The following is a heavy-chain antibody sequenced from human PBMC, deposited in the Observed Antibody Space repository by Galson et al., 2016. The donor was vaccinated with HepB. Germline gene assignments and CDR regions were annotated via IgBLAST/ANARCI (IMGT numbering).Heavy chain of an antibody. CDR1: GFTFSNYY. D-gene: IGHD5-12*01. CDR2: ISISSSYT. V-gene: IGHV3-11*03. CDR3: ARNRGYSGYDAFDI. J-gene: IGHJ3*02. Sequence: SLRLSCAASGFTFSNYYMSWIRQSPGKRLEWVSYISISSSYTNYADSVKGRFTISRDNAKNSVYLQMNSLRAEDTAVYYCARNRGYSGYDAFDIWGQGTMVTVSS.